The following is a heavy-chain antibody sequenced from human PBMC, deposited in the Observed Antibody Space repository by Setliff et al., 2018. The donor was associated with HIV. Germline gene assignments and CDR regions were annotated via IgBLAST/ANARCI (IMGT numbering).Heavy chain of an antibody. CDR3: ARGVTTIQY. CDR1: GGTFSHYM. J-gene: IGHJ4*02. V-gene: IGHV1-8*02. CDR2: VNANSGSA. Sequence: ASVKVSCKASGGTFSHYMIIWVRQAPGQGLEWVGSVNANSGSAVYAPQFQGRVTMTRNTSISTAYMDMSSLRSEDTAVYYCARGVTTIQYWGQGSLVTVSS. D-gene: IGHD4-4*01.